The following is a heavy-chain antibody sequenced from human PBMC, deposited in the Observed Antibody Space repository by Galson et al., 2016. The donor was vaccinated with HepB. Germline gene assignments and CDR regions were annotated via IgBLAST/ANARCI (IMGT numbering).Heavy chain of an antibody. CDR1: GFKFSDHD. J-gene: IGHJ4*02. CDR2: SRNTPSGYPI. Sequence: SLRLSCAASGFKFSDHDMDWVRQAPGKGLEWLGRSRNTPSGYPIEYAASVKGRFTISRDDSGSSLYLQMDSLRTEDTAVYYCTRVFDYWGQGALVTVSS. CDR3: TRVFDY. V-gene: IGHV3-72*01.